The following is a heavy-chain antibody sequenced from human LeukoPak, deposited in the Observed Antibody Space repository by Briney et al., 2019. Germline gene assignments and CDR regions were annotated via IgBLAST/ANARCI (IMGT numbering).Heavy chain of an antibody. J-gene: IGHJ4*02. Sequence: GGSLRLSCAASGFTFSSYGMHWVRQAPGKGLEWVAVISYDGSNKYYADSVKGRFTISRDNSKNTLYLQMNSLRAEDTAVYYCARRCWSGNTCLDYWGQGTLVTVSS. D-gene: IGHD3-3*01. CDR1: GFTFSSYG. CDR3: ARRCWSGNTCLDY. V-gene: IGHV3-30*03. CDR2: ISYDGSNK.